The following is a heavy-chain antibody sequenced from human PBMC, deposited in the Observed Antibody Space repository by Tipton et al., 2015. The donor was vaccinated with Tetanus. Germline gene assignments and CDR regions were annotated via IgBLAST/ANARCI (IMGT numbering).Heavy chain of an antibody. D-gene: IGHD5-24*01. V-gene: IGHV4-38-2*01. CDR1: GYSISSGYY. Sequence: LRLSCVVSGYSISSGYYWGWIRQPPGKGPEWIASIYRSGSASYNPSLKSRVTISVDTSKNHFSLNPSSLTAADTAVYYCARVPPLATIYFDYWGQGTLVTVSS. CDR3: ARVPPLATIYFDY. CDR2: IYRSGSA. J-gene: IGHJ4*02.